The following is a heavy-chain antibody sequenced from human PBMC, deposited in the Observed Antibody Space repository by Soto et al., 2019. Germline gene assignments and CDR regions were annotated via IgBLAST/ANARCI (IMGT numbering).Heavy chain of an antibody. CDR1: GYTFTSYA. Sequence: ASVKVSCKASGYTFTSYAMHWVRQAPGQRLEWMGWINAGNGNTKYSQKFQGRVTITRDTSASTAYMELSSLRSEDTAVYYCARNGEQWLIFDYWGQGTLVTVSS. D-gene: IGHD6-19*01. CDR2: INAGNGNT. CDR3: ARNGEQWLIFDY. V-gene: IGHV1-3*01. J-gene: IGHJ4*02.